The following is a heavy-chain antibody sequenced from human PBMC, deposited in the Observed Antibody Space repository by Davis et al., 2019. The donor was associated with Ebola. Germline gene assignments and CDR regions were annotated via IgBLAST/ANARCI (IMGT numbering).Heavy chain of an antibody. Sequence: PGESLKISCAASGFTFSSYAMHWVRQAPGKGLEWVAVISYDGSNKYYADSVKGRFTISRDNSKNTLYLQMNSLRAEDTAVYYCAKGTRLQLWGQGTLVTVSS. D-gene: IGHD5-18*01. J-gene: IGHJ4*02. CDR1: GFTFSSYA. CDR3: AKGTRLQL. V-gene: IGHV3-30*04. CDR2: ISYDGSNK.